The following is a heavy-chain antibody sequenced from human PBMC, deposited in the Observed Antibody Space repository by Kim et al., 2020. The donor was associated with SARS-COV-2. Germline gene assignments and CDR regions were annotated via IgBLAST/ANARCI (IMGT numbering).Heavy chain of an antibody. V-gene: IGHV4-4*02. Sequence: SETLSLTCAVSGASISSNNWWSWVRQSPGKGLEWIAAIYYSGNTNYSPSLESRVTISVDKPKNQFSLNLTPVTAADTAVYYCARGGPSRDGYTCRFDYWGQGTLVTVSS. J-gene: IGHJ4*02. CDR1: GASISSNNW. CDR2: IYYSGNT. D-gene: IGHD5-12*01. CDR3: ARGGPSRDGYTCRFDY.